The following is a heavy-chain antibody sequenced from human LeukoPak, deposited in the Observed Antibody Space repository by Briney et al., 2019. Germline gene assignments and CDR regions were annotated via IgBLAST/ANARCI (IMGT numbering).Heavy chain of an antibody. V-gene: IGHV3-33*01. CDR3: ARMRGRDGYNYPGDY. CDR1: GFTFSNYG. CDR2: IWYDGSKK. Sequence: GGSLRLSCAASGFTFSNYGMHWVRQAPGKGLERVAVIWYDGSKKYYADSVKGRFSISRDNSKNTLSLQMNSLRVEDTALYYCARMRGRDGYNYPGDYWGQGTLVTVSS. J-gene: IGHJ4*02. D-gene: IGHD5-24*01.